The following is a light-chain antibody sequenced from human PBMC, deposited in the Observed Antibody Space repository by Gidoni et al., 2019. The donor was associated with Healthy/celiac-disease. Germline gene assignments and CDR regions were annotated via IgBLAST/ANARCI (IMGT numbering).Light chain of an antibody. J-gene: IGKJ3*01. V-gene: IGKV3-11*01. CDR3: QQRSNWPPEST. Sequence: EIVLTQSPATLSLSPGERATLSCRASQSVSSYLAWYQQKPGQAPRLLIYDASNRATGIPAKFSGSGSGTDFTLTISSLEPEDFAVYYCQQRSNWPPESTFGPXTKVDIK. CDR1: QSVSSY. CDR2: DAS.